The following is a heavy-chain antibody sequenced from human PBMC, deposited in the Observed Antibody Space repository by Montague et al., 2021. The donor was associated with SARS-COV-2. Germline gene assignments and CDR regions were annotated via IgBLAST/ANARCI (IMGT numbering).Heavy chain of an antibody. CDR3: VRYSGWFYFDF. J-gene: IGHJ4*02. Sequence: CAISGDRVSTNSVALSWISQSPSRGLEWLGRTYYRSKWYNDYAPSVRGRLTVNPDASKNEFSLDLNYMTLEDTAVYYCVRYSGWFYFDFWGQGTLVTVS. V-gene: IGHV6-1*01. CDR2: TYYRSKWYN. D-gene: IGHD6-19*01. CDR1: GDRVSTNSVA.